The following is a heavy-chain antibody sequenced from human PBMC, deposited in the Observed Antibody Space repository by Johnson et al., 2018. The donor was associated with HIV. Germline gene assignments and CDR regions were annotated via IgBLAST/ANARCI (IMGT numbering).Heavy chain of an antibody. V-gene: IGHV3-11*04. Sequence: QVQLVESGGGLVKPGGSLRLSCAASGFTFSDYYMSWIRQAPGKGLEWVSYISSSGTTIYYADSVKGRFTISRDNSKKTLYLQMNSLRAEDTAVYFCAKTHTYGGAFDIWGQGTMVTVSS. CDR1: GFTFSDYY. CDR3: AKTHTYGGAFDI. CDR2: ISSSGTTI. J-gene: IGHJ3*02. D-gene: IGHD5-18*01.